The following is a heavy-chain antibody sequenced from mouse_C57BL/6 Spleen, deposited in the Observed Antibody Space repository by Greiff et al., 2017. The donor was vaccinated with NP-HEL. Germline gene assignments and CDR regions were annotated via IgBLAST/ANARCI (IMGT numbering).Heavy chain of an antibody. J-gene: IGHJ2*01. CDR3: ARSGQLRLRSYCDY. CDR1: GYTFTSYW. D-gene: IGHD3-2*02. V-gene: IGHV1-55*01. Sequence: QVQLQQPGAELVKPGASVKMSCKASGYTFTSYWLTWVKQRPGQGLEWIGDIYPGSGSTNYNEKFKSKATLTVDTSSSTDYMQHSSRTSEDSAVFYCARSGQLRLRSYCDYWGQGTTLTVSS. CDR2: IYPGSGST.